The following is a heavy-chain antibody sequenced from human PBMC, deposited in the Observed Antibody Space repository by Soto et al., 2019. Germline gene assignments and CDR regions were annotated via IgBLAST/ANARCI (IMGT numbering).Heavy chain of an antibody. CDR3: ASSIPLVVREVTDPVSPDSFDS. D-gene: IGHD3-10*01. J-gene: IGHJ4*02. V-gene: IGHV4-31*03. CDR2: IYYSGST. CDR1: DGSISSGGYY. Sequence: SETLSLTCTVSDGSISSGGYYWSWIRQHPGKGLEWIGYIYYSGSTYYNPSLKSRVTISVDTSKNQFSLKLSSVTAADTAVYYCASSIPLVVREVTDPVSPDSFDSWGKGTLVT.